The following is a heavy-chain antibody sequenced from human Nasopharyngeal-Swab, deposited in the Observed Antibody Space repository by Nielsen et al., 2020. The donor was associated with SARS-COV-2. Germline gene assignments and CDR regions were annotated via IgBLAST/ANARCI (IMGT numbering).Heavy chain of an antibody. D-gene: IGHD4-11*01. CDR2: ISWNSGSI. CDR1: GFTLDDYA. CDR3: AKDWAVTYNWFDP. Sequence: SLKISCAASGFTLDDYAMHWVRQAPGKGLEWVSGISWNSGSIGYADSVKGRFTISRDNAKNSLYLQMNSLRAEDTALYYCAKDWAVTYNWFDPWGQGTLVTVSS. V-gene: IGHV3-9*01. J-gene: IGHJ5*02.